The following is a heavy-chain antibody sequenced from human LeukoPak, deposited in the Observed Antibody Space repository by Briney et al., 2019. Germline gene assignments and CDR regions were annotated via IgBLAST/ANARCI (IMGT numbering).Heavy chain of an antibody. CDR2: INGGGGST. CDR3: ARIEWERLGRAFDI. V-gene: IGHV3-23*01. J-gene: IGHJ3*02. CDR1: GFTFRNYA. Sequence: PGGSLRLSCAASGFTFRNYAMTWVRQAPGKGLEWVSAINGGGGSTYYAGSVKGRFTISRDNSKNTLFLQMNSLRAEDMAVYYCARIEWERLGRAFDIWGQGTMVTVSS. D-gene: IGHD1-26*01.